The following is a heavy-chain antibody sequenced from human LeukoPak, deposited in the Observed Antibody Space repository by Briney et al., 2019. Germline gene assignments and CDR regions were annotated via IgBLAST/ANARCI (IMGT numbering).Heavy chain of an antibody. V-gene: IGHV4-39*01. Sequence: SETLSLTCTVSGGSISSSTHYWGWIRQPPGKGLEWIGTIYYSGSTYYNPSLKSRAAISVDTSKNQFSLKLGSVTAADTAVYYCVRQTYGSGSYYNLDCWGQGTLVTVSS. CDR2: IYYSGST. CDR1: GGSISSSTHY. D-gene: IGHD3-10*01. J-gene: IGHJ4*02. CDR3: VRQTYGSGSYYNLDC.